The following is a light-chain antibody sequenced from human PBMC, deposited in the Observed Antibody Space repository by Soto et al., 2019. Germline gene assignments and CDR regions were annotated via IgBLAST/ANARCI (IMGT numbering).Light chain of an antibody. CDR1: SSDVGGYNY. CDR3: SAHGGTNPYV. Sequence: QSALTQPASVSGSPGQSITISCTGTSSDVGGYNYVSWYQQHPGKAPKLMIYDVNNRPSGVSNRFSGSKSGNTASLTISGLQAEDEGDYYCSAHGGTNPYVFGTGTKVTVL. J-gene: IGLJ1*01. CDR2: DVN. V-gene: IGLV2-14*01.